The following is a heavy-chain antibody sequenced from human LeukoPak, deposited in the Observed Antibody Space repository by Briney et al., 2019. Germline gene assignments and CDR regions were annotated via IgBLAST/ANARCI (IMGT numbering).Heavy chain of an antibody. J-gene: IGHJ2*01. CDR2: IGYDGRDK. V-gene: IGHV3-33*01. CDR3: ARDMEQWLVQDWYFDL. D-gene: IGHD6-19*01. Sequence: VGALRVSCVASGFTFSGYGMRWVRQAPGKGLKWGSVIGYDGRDKYYADSVKGPFIISRDNSKNTLYLQMNILRAEDTAVYYCARDMEQWLVQDWYFDLWGRGTLVTVSS. CDR1: GFTFSGYG.